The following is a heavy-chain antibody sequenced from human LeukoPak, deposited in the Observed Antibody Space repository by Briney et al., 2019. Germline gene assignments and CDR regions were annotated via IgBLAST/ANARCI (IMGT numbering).Heavy chain of an antibody. V-gene: IGHV1-8*03. CDR3: ARGFAAGDFDY. Sequence: ASVKVSCKASGGTFSSYAINWVRQATGQGLEWMGWMNPNSGNTGYAQKFQGRVTITRNTSISTAYMELSSLRSEDTAVYYCARGFAAGDFDYWSQGTLVTVSS. CDR1: GGTFSSYA. D-gene: IGHD6-25*01. CDR2: MNPNSGNT. J-gene: IGHJ4*02.